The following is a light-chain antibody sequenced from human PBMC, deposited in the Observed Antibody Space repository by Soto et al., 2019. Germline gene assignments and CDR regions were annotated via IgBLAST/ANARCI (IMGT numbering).Light chain of an antibody. CDR2: SDD. CDR1: SSNIGSNT. Sequence: QSVLTQAPSASGTPGQRVTISCSGSSSNIGSNTVSWYQQVPGTAPKLLIYSDDQRPSGVPDRFSGSMSGSSASLASGGLESDDEADYYCAASDDSLNGWVFGGGTKVTVL. J-gene: IGLJ3*02. CDR3: AASDDSLNGWV. V-gene: IGLV1-44*01.